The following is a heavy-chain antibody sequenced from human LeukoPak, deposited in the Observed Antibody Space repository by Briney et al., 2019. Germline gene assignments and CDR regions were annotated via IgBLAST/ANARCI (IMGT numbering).Heavy chain of an antibody. CDR1: GFTFSSSS. D-gene: IGHD1-26*01. CDR2: ISSSSSYI. CDR3: ARAGSGRSPDWFDP. J-gene: IGHJ5*02. V-gene: IGHV3-21*06. Sequence: GGSLRLSRAASGFTFSSSSMNWVRQAPGKGLEWVSSISSSSSYIYYADSVKGRFTISRDNAKNSLYLQMNSLRAEDTAVYYCARAGSGRSPDWFDPWGEGTLVTVSS.